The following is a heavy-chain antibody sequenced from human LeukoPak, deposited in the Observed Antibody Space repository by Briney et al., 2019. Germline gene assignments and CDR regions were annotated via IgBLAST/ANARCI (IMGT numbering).Heavy chain of an antibody. V-gene: IGHV4-39*01. D-gene: IGHD5-12*01. Sequence: SETLSLTCTVSGGSVGSTTYYWGWIRQPPGKGLEWIGHIDYRGTTYYNPSLNSRVTISADTSKNQFFLKLSSVTAADTAVYYCATLGYSGYLSCWGQGTLVTVSS. CDR3: ATLGYSGYLSC. J-gene: IGHJ4*02. CDR2: IDYRGTT. CDR1: GGSVGSTTYY.